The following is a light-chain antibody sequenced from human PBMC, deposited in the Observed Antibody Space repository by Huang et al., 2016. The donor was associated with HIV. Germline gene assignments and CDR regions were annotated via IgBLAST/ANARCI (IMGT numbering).Light chain of an antibody. CDR3: QQSYDAPPS. Sequence: DIQMTQSPPSLSSSVGARITISCRATQPISGYLNWYQQKPGKVPKLLIFNASNLHGGVPSRFSGSGSGTDFTLTISSLQPEDIGTYYCQQSYDAPPSFGQGTKVEVQ. CDR2: NAS. V-gene: IGKV1-39*01. J-gene: IGKJ1*01. CDR1: QPISGY.